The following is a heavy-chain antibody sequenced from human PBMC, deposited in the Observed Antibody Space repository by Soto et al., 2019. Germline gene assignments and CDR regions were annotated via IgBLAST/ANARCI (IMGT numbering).Heavy chain of an antibody. Sequence: SVKVSCKASGGTFSSYAISWVRQAPGQGLEWMGGIIPIFGTANYAQKFQGRVTITADESTSTAYMELSSLRSEDTAVYYCARLDIVATTLSYYYYGMDVWGQGPTVTVSS. CDR3: ARLDIVATTLSYYYYGMDV. CDR2: IIPIFGTA. V-gene: IGHV1-69*13. J-gene: IGHJ6*02. CDR1: GGTFSSYA. D-gene: IGHD5-12*01.